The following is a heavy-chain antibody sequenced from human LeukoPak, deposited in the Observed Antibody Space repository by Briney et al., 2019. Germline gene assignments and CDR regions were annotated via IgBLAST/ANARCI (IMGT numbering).Heavy chain of an antibody. CDR1: GFTFSDHY. J-gene: IGHJ4*02. V-gene: IGHV3-72*01. Sequence: PGGSLRLSCAASGFTFSDHYMDWVRQAPGEGVEWVGRIRNKVNSYSTQYAASVKGRFIISRDDSKNSLSLQMNSLKTEDTGVYYCTRVNSRDGYNYDYWGQGTLVTVSS. CDR2: IRNKVNSYST. CDR3: TRVNSRDGYNYDY. D-gene: IGHD5-24*01.